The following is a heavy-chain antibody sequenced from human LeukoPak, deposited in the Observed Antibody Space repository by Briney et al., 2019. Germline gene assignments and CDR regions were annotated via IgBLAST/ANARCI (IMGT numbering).Heavy chain of an antibody. D-gene: IGHD3-9*01. CDR3: ARHSSYDILTGYLEGWFDP. CDR2: IYYSGNT. V-gene: IGHV4-59*08. J-gene: IGHJ5*02. CDR1: GGSISSYY. Sequence: SETLSLTCTVSGGSISSYYWSWIRQPPGKGLEWVGYIYYSGNTNYNPSLKSRVTISVDTSKNQFSLKLSSVTAADTAVYYCARHSSYDILTGYLEGWFDPWGQGTLVAVSS.